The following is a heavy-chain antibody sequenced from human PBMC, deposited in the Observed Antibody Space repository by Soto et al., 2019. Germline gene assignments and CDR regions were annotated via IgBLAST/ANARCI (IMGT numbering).Heavy chain of an antibody. CDR3: ARGPYDAFDI. V-gene: IGHV4-59*01. CDR2: IYYSGTT. CDR1: GGSISRYY. Sequence: QVQLQESGPGLVKPSETLSLTCIVSGGSISRYYWSWIRQPPGKGLEWIGYIYYSGTTNYNPSLKSRVTMSVDTFKIQFSLRLTSMTAADTAVYYCARGPYDAFDIWGQGTMVTVSS. J-gene: IGHJ3*02.